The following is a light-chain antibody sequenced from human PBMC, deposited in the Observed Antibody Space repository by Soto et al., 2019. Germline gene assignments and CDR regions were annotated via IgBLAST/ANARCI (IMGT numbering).Light chain of an antibody. J-gene: IGLJ2*01. CDR2: GNS. V-gene: IGLV1-40*01. Sequence: QSALTQPPSVSRAPGQRVTISCTGSSSNIGAGYDVHWYQQLPGTAPKLLIYGNSNRPSGVPDRFSGSKSGTSASLAITGLQAEDEADYYCQSYDSSLSGVVFGGGTKVTVL. CDR1: SSNIGAGYD. CDR3: QSYDSSLSGVV.